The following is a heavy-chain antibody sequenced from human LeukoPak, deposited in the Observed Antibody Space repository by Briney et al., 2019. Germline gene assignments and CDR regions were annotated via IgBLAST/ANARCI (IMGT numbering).Heavy chain of an antibody. D-gene: IGHD6-13*01. CDR3: ARRLRLAAAGTFDY. J-gene: IGHJ4*02. Sequence: NPSETLSLTCAVYGGSFSGYYWSWIRQPPGKGLEWIGEINHSGSTNYNPSLKSRVTISVDTSKNQFSLKLSSVTAADTAVYYCARRLRLAAAGTFDYRGQGTLVTVSS. V-gene: IGHV4-34*01. CDR2: INHSGST. CDR1: GGSFSGYY.